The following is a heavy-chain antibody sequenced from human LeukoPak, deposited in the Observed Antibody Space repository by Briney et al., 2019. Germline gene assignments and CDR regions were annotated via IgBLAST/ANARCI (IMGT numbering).Heavy chain of an antibody. V-gene: IGHV3-66*02. J-gene: IGHJ3*02. CDR3: AREGCGGDCYSNAFDI. D-gene: IGHD2-21*02. CDR2: IYDGGKT. CDR1: QSIVSSRY. Sequence: GGSLRLSCAASQSIVSSRYMSWVRQAPGKGLEWVSIIYDGGKTYYADSVKGRFTISRDNFKNTLYLQMNSLRAEDTAVYYCAREGCGGDCYSNAFDIWGQGTMVTVSS.